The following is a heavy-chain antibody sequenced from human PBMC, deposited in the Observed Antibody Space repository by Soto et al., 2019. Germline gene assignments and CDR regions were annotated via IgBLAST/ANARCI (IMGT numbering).Heavy chain of an antibody. CDR2: INAGNGNT. Sequence: ASVKVSCKASGYTFTSYAMHWVRQAPGQRLEWMGWINAGNGNTKYSQKFQGRVTITRDTSASTAYMELSSLRSEDTAVYYCARAAYYYDSSGYYLDAFDIWGQGTMVTVS. V-gene: IGHV1-3*01. J-gene: IGHJ3*02. CDR1: GYTFTSYA. D-gene: IGHD3-22*01. CDR3: ARAAYYYDSSGYYLDAFDI.